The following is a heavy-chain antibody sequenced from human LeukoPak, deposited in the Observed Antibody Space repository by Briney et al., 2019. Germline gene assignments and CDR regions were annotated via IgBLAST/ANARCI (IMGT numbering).Heavy chain of an antibody. D-gene: IGHD3-10*01. V-gene: IGHV1-69*04. CDR2: IIPILGIA. J-gene: IGHJ4*02. CDR3: ASAGVTMVRI. CDR1: GGTFSSYA. Sequence: GASVKVSCKASGGTFSSYAISWVRQAPGQGLEWMGRIIPILGIANYAQKFQGRVTITADKSTSTAYMELSSLRSEDSAVYYCASAGVTMVRIWGQGTLVTVSS.